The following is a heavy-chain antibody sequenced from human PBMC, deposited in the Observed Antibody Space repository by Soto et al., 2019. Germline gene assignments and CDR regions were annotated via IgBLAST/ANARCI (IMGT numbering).Heavy chain of an antibody. V-gene: IGHV3-11*01. CDR2: MRGRGSTD. Sequence: PGWSLSLACAAGGVTFSDYYMAWIRQAPGKARQIVAYMRGRGSTDDYGDSVTRRFSIFRDNSTNLLLRPIFYLRPGDSAVYDCTREISYVSRGHLPYSIDVFRQGPSVTDPS. D-gene: IGHD3-16*01. CDR3: TREISYVSRGHLPYSIDV. CDR1: GVTFSDYY. J-gene: IGHJ6*02.